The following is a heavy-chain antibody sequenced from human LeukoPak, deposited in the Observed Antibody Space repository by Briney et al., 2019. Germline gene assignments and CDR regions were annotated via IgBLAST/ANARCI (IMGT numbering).Heavy chain of an antibody. V-gene: IGHV4-34*01. D-gene: IGHD5-12*01. J-gene: IGHJ4*01. CDR3: ASLLNIAGYSGYDSDY. CDR2: INHSGSP. Sequence: SETLSLTCALYGGSFCGYYWSWIRQPPGKGLEWIGEINHSGSPNYNPSLKSRVTISVDTSKSQISLKLNSLTAADTAVYYCASLLNIAGYSGYDSDYWGHGTLVTVSS. CDR1: GGSFCGYY.